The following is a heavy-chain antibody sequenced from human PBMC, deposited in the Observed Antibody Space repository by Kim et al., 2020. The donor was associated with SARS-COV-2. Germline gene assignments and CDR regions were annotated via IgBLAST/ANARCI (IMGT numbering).Heavy chain of an antibody. CDR2: IYSGGST. CDR3: ARVEAAGTYYFDY. CDR1: GFTVSSNY. D-gene: IGHD6-13*01. Sequence: GGSLRLSCAASGFTVSSNYMSWVRQAPGKGLEWVSVIYSGGSTYYADSVKGRFTISRDNSKNTLYLQMNSLRAEDTAVYYCARVEAAGTYYFDYWGQGTLGTVSS. V-gene: IGHV3-53*01. J-gene: IGHJ4*02.